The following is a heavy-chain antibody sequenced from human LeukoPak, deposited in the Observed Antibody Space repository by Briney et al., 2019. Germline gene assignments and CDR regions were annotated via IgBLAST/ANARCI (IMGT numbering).Heavy chain of an antibody. D-gene: IGHD2-2*02. CDR1: RFTFSSYG. J-gene: IGHJ4*02. CDR2: ISYDGSNK. CDR3: AKDLKVIVVVPAAIPPFDY. Sequence: PGRSLRLSCAASRFTFSSYGMHWVRQAPGKGLEWVAVISYDGSNKYYADSVKGRFTISRDNSKNTLYLQMNSLRTEDTAVYYCAKDLKVIVVVPAAIPPFDYWGQGTLVTASS. V-gene: IGHV3-30*18.